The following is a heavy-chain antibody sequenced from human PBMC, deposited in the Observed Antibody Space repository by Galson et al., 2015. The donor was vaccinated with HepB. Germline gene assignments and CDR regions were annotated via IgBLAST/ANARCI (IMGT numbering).Heavy chain of an antibody. J-gene: IGHJ3*02. V-gene: IGHV6-1*01. CDR1: GDSVSSNSAA. Sequence: CAISGDSVSSNSAAWNWIRQSPSRGLEWLGRTYYRSKWYNDYAVSVKSRITINPGTSKNQFSLQLNSVTPEDTAVYYCARERSHIVVVTAIPAFDIWGQGTMVTVSS. CDR3: ARERSHIVVVTAIPAFDI. CDR2: TYYRSKWYN. D-gene: IGHD2-21*02.